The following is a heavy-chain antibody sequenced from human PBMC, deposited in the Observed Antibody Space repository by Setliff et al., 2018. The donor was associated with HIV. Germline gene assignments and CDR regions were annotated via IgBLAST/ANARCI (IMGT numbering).Heavy chain of an antibody. J-gene: IGHJ5*02. D-gene: IGHD3-22*01. Sequence: LSLTCTVYGGSFSNYYTNWIRQPPGKGLGWIGELSPSGTTRSNPSLKSRVTISVDTSKNQFSLSLTSVTDADTAVYYCASRIYYYDTYRVLREEGFDPWGQGTLVTVSS. CDR1: GGSFSNYY. CDR2: LSPSGTT. CDR3: ASRIYYYDTYRVLREEGFDP. V-gene: IGHV4-34*01.